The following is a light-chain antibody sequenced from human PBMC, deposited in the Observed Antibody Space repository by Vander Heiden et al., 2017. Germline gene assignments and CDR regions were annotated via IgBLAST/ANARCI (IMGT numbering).Light chain of an antibody. V-gene: IGLV2-8*01. CDR2: EVS. J-gene: IGLJ2*01. Sequence: QSALTQPPSASGSPGQSVTISCTGTSSAVGGYNYVSWYQQHPGKAPKLMINEVSKRPSGVPDRFSGSKSGNTASLTVSGLQAEDEADYYCSSYAGSNKGVVFGGGTKLTVL. CDR3: SSYAGSNKGVV. CDR1: SSAVGGYNY.